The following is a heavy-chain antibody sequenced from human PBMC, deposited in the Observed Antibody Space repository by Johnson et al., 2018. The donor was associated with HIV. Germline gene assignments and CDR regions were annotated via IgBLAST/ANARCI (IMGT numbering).Heavy chain of an antibody. CDR3: ARDDSSGWYGLGAFDI. CDR1: GFTFSSYG. J-gene: IGHJ3*02. V-gene: IGHV3-30*03. D-gene: IGHD6-19*01. CDR2: ISYDGSNK. Sequence: QVQLVESGGGLVQPGGSLRLSCAASGFTFSSYGMHWVRQAPGKGLEWVAVISYDGSNKYYADSVKGRFTISRDNSKNTLYLQMISLRAEDTAVYYCARDDSSGWYGLGAFDIWGQGTMVTVSS.